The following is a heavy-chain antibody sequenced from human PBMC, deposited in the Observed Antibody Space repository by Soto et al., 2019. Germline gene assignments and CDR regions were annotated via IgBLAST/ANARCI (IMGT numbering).Heavy chain of an antibody. Sequence: GGSLRLSCAASVFAFSSYSMNWFRQSPGKGLEWVSSISSSSSYIYYADSVKGRLTISRDNAKNSLYLQMNSLRAEDTAVYYCARQRGGVPAAHYYYGMDVWGQGTTVTVSS. CDR3: ARQRGGVPAAHYYYGMDV. D-gene: IGHD2-2*01. CDR1: VFAFSSYS. V-gene: IGHV3-21*01. CDR2: ISSSSSYI. J-gene: IGHJ6*02.